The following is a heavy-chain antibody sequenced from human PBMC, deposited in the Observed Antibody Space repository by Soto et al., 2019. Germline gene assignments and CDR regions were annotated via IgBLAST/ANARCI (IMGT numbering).Heavy chain of an antibody. CDR2: ISGSGGST. D-gene: IGHD6-19*01. Sequence: LRLSCAASGFTFSSYAMIWVRQAPVKGLEWVSAISGSGGSTYYADSVKGRFTISRDNSKNTLYLQMNSLRAEDTAVYYCAKVRRAVAGIHPLFDYWGQGTLVTVSS. J-gene: IGHJ4*02. V-gene: IGHV3-23*01. CDR3: AKVRRAVAGIHPLFDY. CDR1: GFTFSSYA.